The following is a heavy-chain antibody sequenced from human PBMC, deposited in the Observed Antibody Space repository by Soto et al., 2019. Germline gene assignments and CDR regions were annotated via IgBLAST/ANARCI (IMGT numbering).Heavy chain of an antibody. D-gene: IGHD5-12*01. Sequence: GGSLRLSCAVSGFTFSNYGMSWVRQAPGKGLEWVAVIWYDGSNKYYADSVKGRFTISRDNSKNTLYLQMNSLRAEDTAVYYCSRVSGYSGYDGYFWFDPWGQGTLVTVSS. J-gene: IGHJ5*02. V-gene: IGHV3-33*08. CDR1: GFTFSNYG. CDR2: IWYDGSNK. CDR3: SRVSGYSGYDGYFWFDP.